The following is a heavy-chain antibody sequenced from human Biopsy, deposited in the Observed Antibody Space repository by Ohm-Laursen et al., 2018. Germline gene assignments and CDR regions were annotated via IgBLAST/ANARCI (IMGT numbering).Heavy chain of an antibody. D-gene: IGHD4-23*01. CDR1: GGSFTGHY. Sequence: SDTLSLTCTVSGGSFTGHYWTWIQQPPGKGLEWIGHISHTGYTSYKSSLKSRFTISLDTSRKHFSLRLTSLAAADTAVYYCARGSNEYGGLYFPHWGQGTLVTVSS. J-gene: IGHJ1*01. CDR3: ARGSNEYGGLYFPH. V-gene: IGHV4-59*11. CDR2: ISHTGYT.